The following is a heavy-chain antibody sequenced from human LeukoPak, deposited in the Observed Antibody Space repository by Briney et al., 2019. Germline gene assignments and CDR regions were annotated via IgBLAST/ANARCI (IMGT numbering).Heavy chain of an antibody. CDR3: TSWGDTTAEYFQR. V-gene: IGHV3-7*01. J-gene: IGHJ1*01. D-gene: IGHD2-21*02. CDR2: INPDGRDT. CDR1: GFAFNRCW. Sequence: GGSLRLSCVVSGFAFNRCWVNWVRQAPGKGLEWVAHINPDGRDTYYVDSVKGRFTISRDNAQNSMYLQMNSLRVEDTAVYYCTSWGDTTAEYFQRWGQGTLVTVSS.